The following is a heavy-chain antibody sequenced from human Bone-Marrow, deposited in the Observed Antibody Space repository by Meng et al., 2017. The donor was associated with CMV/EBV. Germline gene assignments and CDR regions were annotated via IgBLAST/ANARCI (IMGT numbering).Heavy chain of an antibody. J-gene: IGHJ5*02. Sequence: GGSLRLSCAASGFTFSSYWMHWVRQAPGKGLVWVSRINSDGSSTSYADSVKGRFTISRDNAKNTLYLQMNSLRAEDTAVYYCARGYDSSGYYHPLRSWGQGTLVTVSS. CDR1: GFTFSSYW. CDR2: INSDGSST. D-gene: IGHD3-22*01. CDR3: ARGYDSSGYYHPLRS. V-gene: IGHV3-74*01.